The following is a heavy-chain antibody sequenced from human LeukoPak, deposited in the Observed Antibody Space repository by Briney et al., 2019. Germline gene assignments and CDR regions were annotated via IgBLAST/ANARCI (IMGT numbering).Heavy chain of an antibody. Sequence: GGSLRLSCAASGFTFSSYGMHWVRQAPGKGLEWVAVIWYDGSNKYYADSVKGRFTISRDNSKNTLYLQMNSLRAEDTAVYYCAKDQEWELLYYFDYWGQGILVTVSS. J-gene: IGHJ4*02. D-gene: IGHD1-26*01. V-gene: IGHV3-33*06. CDR1: GFTFSSYG. CDR3: AKDQEWELLYYFDY. CDR2: IWYDGSNK.